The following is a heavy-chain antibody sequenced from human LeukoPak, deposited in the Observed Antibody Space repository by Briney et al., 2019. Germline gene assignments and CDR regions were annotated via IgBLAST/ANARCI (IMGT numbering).Heavy chain of an antibody. V-gene: IGHV3-66*01. J-gene: IGHJ4*02. CDR1: GFTFSSYS. Sequence: GGSLRLSCAASGFTFSSYSMSWVRQAPGKGLEWVSVIYSGGSTYYADSVKGRFTISRDNSKNTLYLQMNSLRAEDTAVYYCARDAGDFDYWGQGTLVTVSS. CDR3: ARDAGDFDY. CDR2: IYSGGST. D-gene: IGHD7-27*01.